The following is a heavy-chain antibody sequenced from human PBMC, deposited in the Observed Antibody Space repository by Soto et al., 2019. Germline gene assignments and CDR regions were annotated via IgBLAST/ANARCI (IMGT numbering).Heavy chain of an antibody. V-gene: IGHV4-30-2*01. CDR2: IYHSGST. CDR3: ARDLRYCSSTSCYGPWFDP. D-gene: IGHD2-2*01. J-gene: IGHJ5*02. Sequence: SETLSLTCAVSGGSISSGGYSWSWIRQPPGKGLEWIGYIYHSGSTYYNPSLKSRVTISVDRSKNQFSLKLSSVTAADTAVYYCARDLRYCSSTSCYGPWFDPSGQGTLVTVSS. CDR1: GGSISSGGYS.